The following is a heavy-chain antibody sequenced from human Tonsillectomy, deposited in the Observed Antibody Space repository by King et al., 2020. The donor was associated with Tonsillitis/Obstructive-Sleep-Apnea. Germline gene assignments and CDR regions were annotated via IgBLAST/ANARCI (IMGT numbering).Heavy chain of an antibody. Sequence: VQLVESGAEVKKPGASVKVSCKASGYTFAGYYIHWVRQAPGQGLEWMGWINPNSGGTNYAQKFQGWVTMTRDTSITTAYMELSRLRSDNTAVYYCARARGLTGDPAADTFDIWGQGTMVTVSS. CDR1: GYTFAGYY. CDR2: INPNSGGT. J-gene: IGHJ3*02. CDR3: ARARGLTGDPAADTFDI. V-gene: IGHV1-2*04. D-gene: IGHD7-27*01.